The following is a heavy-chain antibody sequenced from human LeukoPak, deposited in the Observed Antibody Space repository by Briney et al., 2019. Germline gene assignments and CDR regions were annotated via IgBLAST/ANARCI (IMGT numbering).Heavy chain of an antibody. V-gene: IGHV3-21*01. D-gene: IGHD2-2*01. J-gene: IGHJ6*02. Sequence: KPGGSLRLSCAASGFTFSSYSMNWVRQAPGKGLEWVSSISSSSSYIYYADSVKGRFTISRDNAKNTVYLQMNSLRAEDTAVFYCVRPKHSSTSWLHYGMDVWGQGTTVTVSS. CDR2: ISSSSSYI. CDR1: GFTFSSYS. CDR3: VRPKHSSTSWLHYGMDV.